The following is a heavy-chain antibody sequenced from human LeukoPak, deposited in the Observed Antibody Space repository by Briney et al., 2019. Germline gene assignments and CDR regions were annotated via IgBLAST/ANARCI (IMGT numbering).Heavy chain of an antibody. D-gene: IGHD4-17*01. J-gene: IGHJ5*02. V-gene: IGHV3-7*04. Sequence: PGGSLRLSCAASAFTFSNYWMNWVRQAPGKGLEWVANINQDGSVRNYVDSVKGRFTISRDNTKNSVYLQMNSLRAEDTAVYYCARGGPTVTPADHWGQGTLVTLSS. CDR2: INQDGSVR. CDR3: ARGGPTVTPADH. CDR1: AFTFSNYW.